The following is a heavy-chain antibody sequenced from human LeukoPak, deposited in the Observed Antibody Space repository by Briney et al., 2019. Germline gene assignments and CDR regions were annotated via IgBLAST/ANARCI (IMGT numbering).Heavy chain of an antibody. J-gene: IGHJ5*02. Sequence: EASVKVSCKASGYIFTTYGISWVRQAPGQGLEWMGWIIAYDGETNYAQKLQDRVTVTADTSTSTVYMELRSLRSDDTAMYYCARDYHPSGTSFEDCFDPWGQGTLVTVSS. CDR2: IIAYDGET. D-gene: IGHD3-10*01. V-gene: IGHV1-18*01. CDR1: GYIFTTYG. CDR3: ARDYHPSGTSFEDCFDP.